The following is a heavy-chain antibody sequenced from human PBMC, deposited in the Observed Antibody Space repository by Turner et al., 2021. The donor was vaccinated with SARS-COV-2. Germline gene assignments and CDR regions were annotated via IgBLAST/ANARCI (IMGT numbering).Heavy chain of an antibody. V-gene: IGHV3-21*01. CDR3: ARARWDYYDSSGYYPDAFDI. CDR2: ISSSSNYI. Sequence: EVQRVASGGGWVKPGGSLRLSFAASGFTFSRHSMNWVRQAPGKGLEWGSCISSSSNYIYYADSVKGRFTISRDNAKNSLFLQMNSLRAEDTAVYYCARARWDYYDSSGYYPDAFDIWGQGTMVTVSS. CDR1: GFTFSRHS. J-gene: IGHJ3*02. D-gene: IGHD3-22*01.